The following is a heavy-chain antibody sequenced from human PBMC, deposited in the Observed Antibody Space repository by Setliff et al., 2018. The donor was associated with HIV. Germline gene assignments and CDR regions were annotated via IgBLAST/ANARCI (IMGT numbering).Heavy chain of an antibody. Sequence: PGGSLRLSCAASGFSFSRYWMTWVRQAPGKGLEWVGHVKSKTDGGTTDYAAPVKGRFTISRDNSKNTLYLQMNSLRAEDTAVYYCAKDRYYDSSGSPFDYWGQGTLVTVSS. J-gene: IGHJ4*02. V-gene: IGHV3-15*01. CDR1: GFSFSRYW. CDR3: AKDRYYDSSGSPFDY. D-gene: IGHD3-22*01. CDR2: VKSKTDGGTT.